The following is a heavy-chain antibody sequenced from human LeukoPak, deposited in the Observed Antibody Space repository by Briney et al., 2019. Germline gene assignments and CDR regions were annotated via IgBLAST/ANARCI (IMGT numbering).Heavy chain of an antibody. V-gene: IGHV1-8*01. CDR2: MNPNSGNT. CDR3: ARVADIQDYGDYEYNWFDP. CDR1: GYTFTSYD. D-gene: IGHD4-17*01. J-gene: IGHJ5*02. Sequence: GASVKVSCKASGYTFTSYDINWVRQATGQGLEWMGWMNPNSGNTGYAQKFQGRVTITADKSTSTAYLELSSLRSEDTAVYYCARVADIQDYGDYEYNWFDPWGQGTLVTVSS.